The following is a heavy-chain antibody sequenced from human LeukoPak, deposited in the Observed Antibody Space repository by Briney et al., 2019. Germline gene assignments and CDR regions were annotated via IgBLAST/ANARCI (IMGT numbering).Heavy chain of an antibody. D-gene: IGHD3-9*01. V-gene: IGHV3-23*01. CDR3: AKWGDYDILTGYYVSDF. CDR2: ITGSGDTT. Sequence: GGSLRLSCAASGFIFRNYAMSWVRQAPGKGLEWVSAITGSGDTTYYADSVRGRFTVSRDNSKNTLYVEMNTLRAEDTAVYYCAKWGDYDILTGYYVSDFWGQGTLVTISS. J-gene: IGHJ4*02. CDR1: GFIFRNYA.